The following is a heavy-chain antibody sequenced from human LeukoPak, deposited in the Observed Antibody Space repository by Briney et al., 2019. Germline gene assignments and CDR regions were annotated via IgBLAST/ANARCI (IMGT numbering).Heavy chain of an antibody. CDR1: GGSISSSSYY. CDR2: IYYSGST. Sequence: SETLSLTCTVSGGSISSSSYYWGWIRQPPGKGLGWIGSIYYSGSTYYNPSLKSRVTISVDTSKNQFSLKLSSVTAADTAVYCCAVYQELGAFDIWGQGTMVTVSS. V-gene: IGHV4-39*01. D-gene: IGHD3-10*01. CDR3: AVYQELGAFDI. J-gene: IGHJ3*02.